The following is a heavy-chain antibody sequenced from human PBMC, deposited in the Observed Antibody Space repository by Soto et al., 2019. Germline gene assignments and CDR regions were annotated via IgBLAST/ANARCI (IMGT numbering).Heavy chain of an antibody. CDR1: GFTFSSYA. CDR3: ARDFIDVVLVPAAISPDYYYGMDV. D-gene: IGHD2-2*01. CDR2: ISYDGSNK. Sequence: SLRLSCAASGFTFSSYAMHWVRQAPGKGLEWVAVISYDGSNKYYADSVKGRFTISRDNSKNTLYLQMNSLRAEDTAVYYCARDFIDVVLVPAAISPDYYYGMDVWGQGTTVTVSS. J-gene: IGHJ6*02. V-gene: IGHV3-30-3*01.